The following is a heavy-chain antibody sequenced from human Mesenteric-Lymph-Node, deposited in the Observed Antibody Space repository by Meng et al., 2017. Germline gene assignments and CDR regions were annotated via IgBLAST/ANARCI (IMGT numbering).Heavy chain of an antibody. CDR2: TSYDGNTK. J-gene: IGHJ3*02. D-gene: IGHD3-22*01. CDR1: GFTFSNYA. CDR3: ARESYYHNTVGALDI. Sequence: GESLKISCAASGFTFSNYAMQWVRQAPGKGLEWVAVTSYDGNTKYYADSVRGRFTISRDNSKNTLYLQLNNLTPEETAVYYCARESYYHNTVGALDIWGQGTMVTVSS. V-gene: IGHV3-30*04.